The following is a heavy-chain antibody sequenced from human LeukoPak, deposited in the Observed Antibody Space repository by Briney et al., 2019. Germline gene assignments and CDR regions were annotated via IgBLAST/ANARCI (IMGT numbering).Heavy chain of an antibody. V-gene: IGHV4-34*01. CDR2: INHSGST. Sequence: PSETLSLTCAVYGGSFSVYYWSWIRQPPGKGLEWIGEINHSGSTNYNPSLKSRVTISVDTSKNQFSLKLSSVTAADTAVYYCARGRGAVAGQFWGYWGQGTLVTVSS. CDR1: GGSFSVYY. D-gene: IGHD6-19*01. CDR3: ARGRGAVAGQFWGY. J-gene: IGHJ4*02.